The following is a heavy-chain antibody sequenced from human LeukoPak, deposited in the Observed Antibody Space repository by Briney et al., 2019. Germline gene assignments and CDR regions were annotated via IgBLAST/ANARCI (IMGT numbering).Heavy chain of an antibody. V-gene: IGHV4-39*01. J-gene: IGHJ4*02. CDR1: GGSISSSSYY. CDR2: IYYSGST. Sequence: SETLSLTCTVSGGSISSSSYYWGWIRQPPGKGLEWIGSIYYSGSTYYNPSLKSRVTISVDTSKNQFSLKLSSVTAADTAVYYCARRNVAAAGVIDYWGQGTLVTVSS. D-gene: IGHD6-13*01. CDR3: ARRNVAAAGVIDY.